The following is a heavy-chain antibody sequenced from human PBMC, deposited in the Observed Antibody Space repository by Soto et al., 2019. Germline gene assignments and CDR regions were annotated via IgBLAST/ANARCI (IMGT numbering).Heavy chain of an antibody. D-gene: IGHD3-22*01. CDR1: GGSISSGGYY. CDR3: ARGPATNYYYSSPVGNNCFDH. CDR2: IFYSGTT. J-gene: IGHJ5*02. Sequence: SETLSLTCTVSGGSISSGGYYWSWIRQHPGKGLEWIGYIFYSGTTYYNPSLKSRVTISVDTSKNQFSLKLSSVTAADTAVYYCARGPATNYYYSSPVGNNCFDHWGQGTLVTVSS. V-gene: IGHV4-31*03.